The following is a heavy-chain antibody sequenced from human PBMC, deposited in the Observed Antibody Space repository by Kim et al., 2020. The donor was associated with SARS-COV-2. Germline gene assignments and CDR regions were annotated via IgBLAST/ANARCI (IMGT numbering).Heavy chain of an antibody. CDR1: GGSFSGYY. D-gene: IGHD1-1*01. CDR2: INHSGST. V-gene: IGHV4-34*01. CDR3: ARGPGGVRLERRYYGMDV. Sequence: SETLSLTCAVYGGSFSGYYWSWIRQPPGKGLEWIGEINHSGSTNYNPSLKSRVTISVDTSKNQFSLKLSSVTAADTAVYYCARGPGGVRLERRYYGMDVWGQGTTVTVSS. J-gene: IGHJ6*02.